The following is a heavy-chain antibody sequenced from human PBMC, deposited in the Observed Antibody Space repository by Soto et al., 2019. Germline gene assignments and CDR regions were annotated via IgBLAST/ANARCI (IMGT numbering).Heavy chain of an antibody. D-gene: IGHD6-19*01. J-gene: IGHJ4*02. Sequence: QITLKESGPTLVKPTQTLTLTCTFSGVSLSTTAVGVNWIRQPPGKPLEWLALIYWDDTKHYSSSLKNRLTSSKDTSKNQVVLTMTNMDPMDTATYYCAHGSGWLSDQWGQGTLVTVSS. V-gene: IGHV2-5*02. CDR3: AHGSGWLSDQ. CDR1: GVSLSTTAVG. CDR2: IYWDDTK.